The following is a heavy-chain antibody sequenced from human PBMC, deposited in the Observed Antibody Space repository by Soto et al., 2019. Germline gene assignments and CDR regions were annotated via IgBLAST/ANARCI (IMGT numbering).Heavy chain of an antibody. Sequence: ASVKVSCKASGYIFSNYYIHWVRQAPGQGLEWMGIINPSGSSTRYAQKFQGRVTMTRDTSSSTVYMELSSLRLEDTAMYYCARDEGSYYYYGMDVWGQGTTVTVSS. CDR2: INPSGSST. CDR3: ARDEGSYYYYGMDV. J-gene: IGHJ6*02. CDR1: GYIFSNYY. V-gene: IGHV1-46*01.